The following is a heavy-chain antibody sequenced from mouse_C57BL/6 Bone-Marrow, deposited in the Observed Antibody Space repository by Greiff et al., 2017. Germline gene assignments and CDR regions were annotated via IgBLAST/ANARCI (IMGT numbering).Heavy chain of an antibody. CDR1: GYTFTSYW. J-gene: IGHJ2*01. Sequence: QVQLQQPGAELVKPGASVKLSCKASGYTFTSYWMQWVKQRPGQGLEWIGEIDPSDSYTNYNQKFKGKATLTVDTSSSTAYMQISSLTSEDSAIYYCARGFYYFDYWGQGTTLTVSS. V-gene: IGHV1-50*01. CDR2: IDPSDSYT. CDR3: ARGFYYFDY.